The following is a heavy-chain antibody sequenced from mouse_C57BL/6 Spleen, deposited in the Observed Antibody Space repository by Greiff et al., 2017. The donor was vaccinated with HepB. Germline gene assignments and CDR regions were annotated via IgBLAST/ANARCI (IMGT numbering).Heavy chain of an antibody. Sequence: DVKLQESGPGMVKPSQSLSLTCTVTGYSITSGYDWHWIRHFPGNKLEWMGYISYSGSTNYNPSLKSRISITHDTSKNHFFLKLNSVTTEDTATYYCAREGTTDWYVDVWGTGTTVTVSS. V-gene: IGHV3-1*01. CDR1: GYSITSGYD. D-gene: IGHD1-1*01. CDR3: AREGTTDWYVDV. J-gene: IGHJ1*03. CDR2: ISYSGST.